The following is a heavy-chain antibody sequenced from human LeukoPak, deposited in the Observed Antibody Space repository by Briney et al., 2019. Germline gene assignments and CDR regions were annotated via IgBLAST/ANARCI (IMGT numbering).Heavy chain of an antibody. J-gene: IGHJ5*02. CDR1: GFIFSDYY. CDR3: ARDWSPNWFDP. V-gene: IGHV3-11*06. CDR2: ISASSGYT. Sequence: PGGSLRLSCEASGFIFSDYYMSWIRQAPGKGLEWVSYISASSGYTKYADSVKGRFTISRDNAKNSVYLQMNSLRADDTAVYYCARDWSPNWFDPWGQGNPVTVSS.